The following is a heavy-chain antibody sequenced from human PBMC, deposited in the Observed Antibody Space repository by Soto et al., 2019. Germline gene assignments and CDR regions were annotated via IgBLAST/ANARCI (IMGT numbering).Heavy chain of an antibody. CDR2: INHSGST. CDR3: ARDKEGLYLYYSDN. D-gene: IGHD3-16*01. J-gene: IGHJ4*02. V-gene: IGHV4-34*01. Sequence: SETLSLTCAVYGGSFSGYYWSWIRQPPGKGLEWIGEINHSGSTNYNPSLKSRVTISVDTSKNQFSLKLSSVTAADTAVYYCARDKEGLYLYYSDNWGQGTLVTVSS. CDR1: GGSFSGYY.